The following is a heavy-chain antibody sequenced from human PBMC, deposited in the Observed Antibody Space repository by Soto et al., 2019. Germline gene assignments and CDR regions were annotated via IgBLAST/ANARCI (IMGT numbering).Heavy chain of an antibody. CDR2: ISYDGSNK. J-gene: IGHJ3*02. Sequence: QVQLVESGGGVVQPGRSLRLSCAASGFTFSSYGMHWVRQAPGKGLEWVAVISYDGSNKYYADSVKGRFTISRDNSKNTLSLQMNSLRAEVMAVYYCVKGFRGYIYGYAAFDIWGQGTMVTVSS. CDR3: VKGFRGYIYGYAAFDI. D-gene: IGHD5-18*01. V-gene: IGHV3-30*18. CDR1: GFTFSSYG.